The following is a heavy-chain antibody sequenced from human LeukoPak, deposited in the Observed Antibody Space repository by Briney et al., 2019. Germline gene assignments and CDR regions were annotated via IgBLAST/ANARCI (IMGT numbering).Heavy chain of an antibody. CDR3: AKYDDGDYTPPCDY. J-gene: IGHJ4*02. V-gene: IGHV3-23*01. D-gene: IGHD4-17*01. Sequence: TGGSLRLSCAASGFTFRTYTMSWVRQAPGRGLEWVSAISGSGGGTFYADSVKGRFTISRDNSKNTLYLQMNSLRAEDTAICYCAKYDDGDYTPPCDYWGQGTLVTVSS. CDR2: ISGSGGGT. CDR1: GFTFRTYT.